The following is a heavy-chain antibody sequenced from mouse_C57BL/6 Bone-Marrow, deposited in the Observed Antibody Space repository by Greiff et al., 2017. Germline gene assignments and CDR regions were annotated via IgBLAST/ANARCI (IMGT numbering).Heavy chain of an antibody. J-gene: IGHJ1*03. CDR3: GTVVADWYFDV. CDR2: IDPSDSYT. D-gene: IGHD1-1*01. CDR1: GYTFTSYW. Sequence: QVQLQQPGAELVKPGASVKLSCKASGYTFTSYWMQWVKQRPGQGLEWIGEIDPSDSYTNYNQKFKGKATLTVDTSSSTAYMQLSSLTSEDSAVYYCGTVVADWYFDVWGTGTTVTVSS. V-gene: IGHV1-50*01.